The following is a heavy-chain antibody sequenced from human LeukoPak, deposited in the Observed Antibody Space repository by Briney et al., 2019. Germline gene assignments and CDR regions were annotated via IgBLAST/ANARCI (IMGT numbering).Heavy chain of an antibody. Sequence: GGSLRLSCAASGFTFSSYGMHWVRQAPGKGLEWVAFIRYDGSNKWYADSVKGRFAISRDNSKNTLYLQMNSLKIEDTAVYYCAKAMEYCSGGTCYSFPDWGQGTLVTVSS. V-gene: IGHV3-30*02. J-gene: IGHJ4*02. CDR2: IRYDGSNK. CDR3: AKAMEYCSGGTCYSFPD. CDR1: GFTFSSYG. D-gene: IGHD2-15*01.